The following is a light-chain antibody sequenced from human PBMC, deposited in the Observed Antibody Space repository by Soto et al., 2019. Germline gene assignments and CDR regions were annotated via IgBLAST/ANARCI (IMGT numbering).Light chain of an antibody. CDR2: AAS. CDR1: QGISSY. J-gene: IGKJ1*01. CDR3: QQYKT. V-gene: IGKV1-16*01. Sequence: DIQMTQSPSSLSASVGDRVTITCRASQGISSYLAWYQQKPGKAPKLLIYAASTLQSGVPSRFSGSGSGTEFTLTISSLQPDDFATYYCQQYKTFGQGTKVDI.